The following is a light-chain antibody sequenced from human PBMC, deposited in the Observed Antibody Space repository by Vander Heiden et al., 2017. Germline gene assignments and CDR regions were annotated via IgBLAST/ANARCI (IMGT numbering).Light chain of an antibody. Sequence: SYVPTQPPPVSVAPGQTARITCGGNNIGSRRVHWYQQKPGQAPVLVVYDDSDRPSGIPERFSGSNSWNTATLAISRVEAVDEADYYCQVWDSSSDHRVFGGGTKLTVL. CDR3: QVWDSSSDHRV. J-gene: IGLJ3*02. CDR1: NIGSRR. V-gene: IGLV3-21*02. CDR2: DDS.